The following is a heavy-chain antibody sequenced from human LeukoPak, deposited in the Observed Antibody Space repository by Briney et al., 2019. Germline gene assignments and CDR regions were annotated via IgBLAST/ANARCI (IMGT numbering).Heavy chain of an antibody. CDR3: ARGEAYCGGDCSFFDY. CDR1: GFTFSDYY. Sequence: GGSLRLSCAASGFTFSDYYMSWIRQAPGKGLEWVSYISSSGSTIYYADPVKGRFTISRDNAKNSLYLQMNSLRAEDTAVYYCARGEAYCGGDCSFFDYWGQGTLVTVSS. D-gene: IGHD2-21*02. CDR2: ISSSGSTI. V-gene: IGHV3-11*01. J-gene: IGHJ4*02.